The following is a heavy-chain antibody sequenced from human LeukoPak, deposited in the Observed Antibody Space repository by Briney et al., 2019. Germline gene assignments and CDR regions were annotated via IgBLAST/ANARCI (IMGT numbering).Heavy chain of an antibody. V-gene: IGHV3-33*01. CDR1: GFTFSSYG. D-gene: IGHD2-2*01. CDR2: IWYDGSNK. J-gene: IGHJ6*03. CDR3: ARDAYQLPTFYYYYMDV. Sequence: GGSLRLSCAASGFTFSSYGMHWVRQAPGKGLEWVAVIWYDGSNKYYADSVKGRFTISRDNSKNTLYLQMNSLRAEDTAVYYCARDAYQLPTFYYYYMDVWGKGTTVTVSS.